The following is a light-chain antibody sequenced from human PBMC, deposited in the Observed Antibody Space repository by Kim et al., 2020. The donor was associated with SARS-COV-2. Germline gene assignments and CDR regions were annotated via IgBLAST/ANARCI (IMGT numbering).Light chain of an antibody. CDR1: QSVSSY. Sequence: EIVLTQSPGTLSLSPGERATLSCRASQSVSSYLAWYQQKPGQAPRLLIYGASSRATGIPDRFSGSGSGTDFTLTISRLEPEDFAVYHCQKYGSSPYTFGQGTRLEI. V-gene: IGKV3-20*01. CDR3: QKYGSSPYT. J-gene: IGKJ2*01. CDR2: GAS.